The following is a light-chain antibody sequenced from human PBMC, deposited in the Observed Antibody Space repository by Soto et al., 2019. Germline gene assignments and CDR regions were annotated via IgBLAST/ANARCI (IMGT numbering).Light chain of an antibody. V-gene: IGKV1-5*03. CDR2: KAS. CDR1: QTISSW. CDR3: QHSTIQPNP. J-gene: IGKJ2*01. Sequence: GNRVTITCRASQTISSWLAWYQQKPGKAPKLLIYKASTLKSGVPSRFSGSGSGTEFTLTISSLQPEDFTRYYCQHSTIQPNPFG.